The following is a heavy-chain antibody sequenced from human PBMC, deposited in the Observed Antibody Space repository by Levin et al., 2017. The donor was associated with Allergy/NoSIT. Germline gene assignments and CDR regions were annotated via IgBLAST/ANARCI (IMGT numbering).Heavy chain of an antibody. Sequence: GGSLRLSCAASGFTFSSYGMHWVRQAPGKGLEWVAVISYDGSNKYYADSVKGRFTISRDNSKNTLYLQMNSLRAEDTAVYYCAKEADYWGQGTLVTVSS. CDR1: GFTFSSYG. CDR3: AKEADY. CDR2: ISYDGSNK. J-gene: IGHJ4*02. V-gene: IGHV3-30*18.